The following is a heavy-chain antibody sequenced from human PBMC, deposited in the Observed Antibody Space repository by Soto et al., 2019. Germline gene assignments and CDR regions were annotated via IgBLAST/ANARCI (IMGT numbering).Heavy chain of an antibody. Sequence: ASVKVSCKASGYTFTGYGMHWVRQAPGQGLEWMGWINPNSGGTNYAQKFQGWVTMTRDTSISTAYMELSRLRSDDTAVYYCARDFTAAGTVDYWGQGTLVTVSS. V-gene: IGHV1-2*04. CDR2: INPNSGGT. J-gene: IGHJ4*02. D-gene: IGHD6-13*01. CDR3: ARDFTAAGTVDY. CDR1: GYTFTGYG.